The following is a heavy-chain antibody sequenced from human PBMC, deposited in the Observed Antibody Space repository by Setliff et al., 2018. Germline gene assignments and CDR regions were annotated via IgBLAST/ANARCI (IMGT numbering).Heavy chain of an antibody. J-gene: IGHJ3*02. Sequence: SETLSLTCTVSPGSISRHYWSWFRQAPGKGLEWIGYRHDNGERDYNPSLKSRVTISIDTSKNQFSLKLSSVTAADTAVYYCARSVAAAGSAFDIWGQGTMVTVSS. CDR3: ARSVAAAGSAFDI. D-gene: IGHD6-13*01. CDR1: PGSISRHY. V-gene: IGHV4-59*11. CDR2: RHDNGER.